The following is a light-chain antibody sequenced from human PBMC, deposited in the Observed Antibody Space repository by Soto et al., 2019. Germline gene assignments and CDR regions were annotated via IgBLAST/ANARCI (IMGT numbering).Light chain of an antibody. Sequence: QSALTQPASVSGSPGQSITLSCTGTSSDVGSYNLVSWYQHHAGKAPKLMIYEVSKRPSGVSNRFSGSKSGNTASLTISGLQAEDEADYYCCSYAGSNTYGVFGGGTQLTVL. V-gene: IGLV2-23*02. CDR2: EVS. CDR3: CSYAGSNTYGV. J-gene: IGLJ7*01. CDR1: SSDVGSYNL.